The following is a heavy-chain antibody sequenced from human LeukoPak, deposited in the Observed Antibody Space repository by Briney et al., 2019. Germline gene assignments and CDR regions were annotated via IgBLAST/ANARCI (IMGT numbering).Heavy chain of an antibody. CDR3: ARDYFGSGFGDY. CDR1: GFTFSNYE. D-gene: IGHD3-10*01. J-gene: IGHJ4*02. Sequence: GGSLRLSCAASGFTFSNYEMNWVRQAPGKGLEWVSYISSGGISINYADSVKGRFTISRDNAKNSLYLQMNGLRAEDTAVYYCARDYFGSGFGDYWGQGTLVTVSS. CDR2: ISSGGISI. V-gene: IGHV3-48*03.